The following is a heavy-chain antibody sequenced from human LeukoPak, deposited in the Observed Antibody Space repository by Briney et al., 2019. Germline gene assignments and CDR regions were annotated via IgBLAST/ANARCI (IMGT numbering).Heavy chain of an antibody. V-gene: IGHV1-18*01. CDR2: ISAYNGNT. CDR1: GYTFTSYG. J-gene: IGHJ3*02. D-gene: IGHD2-8*02. Sequence: ASVKVSCKASGYTFTSYGISWVRQAPGQGLEWMGWISAYNGNTNYAQKLQGRVTMATDTSASTAYMELRSLRSDDTAVYYCASSTGAAPRAFDIWGQGTMVTVSS. CDR3: ASSTGAAPRAFDI.